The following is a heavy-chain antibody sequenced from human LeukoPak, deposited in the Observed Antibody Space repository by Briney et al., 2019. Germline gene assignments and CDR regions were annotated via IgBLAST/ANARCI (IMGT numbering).Heavy chain of an antibody. J-gene: IGHJ3*02. CDR2: INTNTGNP. CDR1: GYTFTSYY. Sequence: ASVKVSCKASGYTFTSYYMHWVRQAPGQGLEWMGWINTNTGNPTYAQGFTGRFVFSLDTSVSTAYLQISSLKAEDTAVYYCAGEEDAFDIWGQGTMVTVSS. CDR3: AGEEDAFDI. V-gene: IGHV7-4-1*02.